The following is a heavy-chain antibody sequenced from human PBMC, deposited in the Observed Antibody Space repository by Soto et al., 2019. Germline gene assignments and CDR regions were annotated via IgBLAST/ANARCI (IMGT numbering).Heavy chain of an antibody. CDR3: ARDREMASHAEGALDI. D-gene: IGHD5-12*01. CDR2: ISAYNGNT. Sequence: ASVKVSCKASGYTFTSYGISWVRQAPGQGLEWMGWISAYNGNTNYAQKLQGRVTMTTDTSTSTAYMELRSLRSDDTAVYYCARDREMASHAEGALDIWGQGTMVTVSS. CDR1: GYTFTSYG. V-gene: IGHV1-18*01. J-gene: IGHJ3*02.